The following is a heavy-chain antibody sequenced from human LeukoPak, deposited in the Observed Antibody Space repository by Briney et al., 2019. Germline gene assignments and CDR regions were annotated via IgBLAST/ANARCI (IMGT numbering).Heavy chain of an antibody. V-gene: IGHV4-39*01. D-gene: IGHD3-16*02. CDR3: ARQNYDYVWGSYRSSDLDY. CDR2: IYYSGST. Sequence: PSETLSLTCTVSGGSISSSSYYWGWIRQPPGKGLEWIGSIYYSGSTYYNPSLKSRVTISVDASKNQFSLKLSSVTAADTAVYYCARQNYDYVWGSYRSSDLDYWGQGTLVTVSS. J-gene: IGHJ4*02. CDR1: GGSISSSSYY.